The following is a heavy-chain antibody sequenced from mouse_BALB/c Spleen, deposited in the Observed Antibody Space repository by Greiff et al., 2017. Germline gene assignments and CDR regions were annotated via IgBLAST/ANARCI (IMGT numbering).Heavy chain of an antibody. CDR1: GYTFTDYA. J-gene: IGHJ2*01. CDR3: ARPGNGYSAFDD. D-gene: IGHD2-3*01. V-gene: IGHV1-67*01. CDR2: ISTYSGNT. Sequence: LVESGPELVRPGVSVKISCKGSGYTFTDYAMHWVKQSHAKSLEWIGVISTYSGNTNYNQKFKGKATLTVDKSSSTAYMELARLTSEDSAIYYCARPGNGYSAFDDWGQGTTLTVSS.